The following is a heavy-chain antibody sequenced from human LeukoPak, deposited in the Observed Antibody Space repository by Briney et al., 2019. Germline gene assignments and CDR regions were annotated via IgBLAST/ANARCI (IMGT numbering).Heavy chain of an antibody. V-gene: IGHV3-43*01. D-gene: IGHD2-15*01. CDR1: GFTFDDYT. J-gene: IGHJ4*02. CDR2: ISWDGGST. Sequence: GGSLRLSCAASGFTFDDYTMHWVRQAPGKGLEWVSLISWDGGSTYYADSVKGRFTISRDNSKNSLYLQMNSLRTEDTALYYCAKEGSGGPYFDYWGQGTLVTVPS. CDR3: AKEGSGGPYFDY.